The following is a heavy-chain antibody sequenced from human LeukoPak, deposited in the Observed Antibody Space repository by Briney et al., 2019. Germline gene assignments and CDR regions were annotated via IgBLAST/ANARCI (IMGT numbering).Heavy chain of an antibody. D-gene: IGHD2-2*01. CDR2: IKQDGSEK. CDR3: ARRGYCSSTSCYSFDY. V-gene: IGHV3-7*01. CDR1: GFTFSSYR. Sequence: GGSLRLSCAASGFTFSSYRMSWVRQAPGKGLEWVANIKQDGSEKYYVDSVKGRFTISRDNAKNSLYLQMNSLRAEDTAVYYCARRGYCSSTSCYSFDYWGQGTLVTVSS. J-gene: IGHJ4*02.